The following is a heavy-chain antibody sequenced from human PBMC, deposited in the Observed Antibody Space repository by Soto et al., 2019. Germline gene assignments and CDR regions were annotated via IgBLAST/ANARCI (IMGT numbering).Heavy chain of an antibody. D-gene: IGHD3-10*01. CDR2: INPSGGSA. CDR1: GYTFTNNH. CDR3: ARDRGGSWTVDY. J-gene: IGHJ4*02. V-gene: IGHV1-46*01. Sequence: QVQLVQSGSEMKKPGASVKISCKASGYTFTNNHMHWVRQAPGQGLEWMGIINPSGGSATTAQKFQGRVTMTRETSTSTDDMELSSLASEDTAVYYWARDRGGSWTVDYWGQGTLVTVSS.